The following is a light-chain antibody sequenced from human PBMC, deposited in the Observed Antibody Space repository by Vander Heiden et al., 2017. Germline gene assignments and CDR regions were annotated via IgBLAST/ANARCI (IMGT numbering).Light chain of an antibody. V-gene: IGKV3-15*01. CDR2: TAS. CDR1: QSVSNN. CDR3: QQYKNWPLT. Sequence: EIVMTQSPAPLSVSPGERATLSCRASQSVSNNLAWYQQKPGQAPRLLIYTASTRATNIPTRFSGSGSGTDFTLTISSLQSEDFALYYCQQYKNWPLTFGGGAKVEIK. J-gene: IGKJ4*01.